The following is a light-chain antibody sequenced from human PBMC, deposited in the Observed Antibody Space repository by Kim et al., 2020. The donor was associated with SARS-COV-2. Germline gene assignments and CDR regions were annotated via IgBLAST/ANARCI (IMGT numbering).Light chain of an antibody. J-gene: IGKJ2*02. V-gene: IGKV3-20*01. CDR2: GAS. CDR3: QQYGSSRT. CDR1: RGVRSGY. Sequence: CLSPGERTTLSCRASRGVRSGYLAWYQQKHGQAPRLLIYGASSRAGGIPDRFSGSGAGTDFTLTISRLEPEDFAVYYCQQYGSSRTFGLGTKLEI.